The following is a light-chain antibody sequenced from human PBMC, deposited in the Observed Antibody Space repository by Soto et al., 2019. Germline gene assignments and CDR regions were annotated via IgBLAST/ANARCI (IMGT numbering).Light chain of an antibody. CDR2: KAS. CDR1: QSISSW. Sequence: TQSPSTLSASVGDRVTITCRASQSISSWLAWYQQKPGKAPNLLIYKASSLQSGVPSRFSGSGSGTEFTLTINSLQPDDFATYYCQQYNRFPFTFGQGTKLEIK. V-gene: IGKV1-5*03. CDR3: QQYNRFPFT. J-gene: IGKJ2*01.